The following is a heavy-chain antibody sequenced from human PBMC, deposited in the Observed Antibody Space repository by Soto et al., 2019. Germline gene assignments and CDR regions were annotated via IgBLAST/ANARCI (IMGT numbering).Heavy chain of an antibody. Sequence: SETLSLTCTVSGGSISSSIYYWGWIRQPPGKGLEWIGSIYYSGSTYYNPSLKSRVTISVDTSKNQFSLKLSSLRSEDTAVYYCATSWVGYSYGSFDYWGQGTLVTVSS. D-gene: IGHD5-18*01. CDR3: ATSWVGYSYGSFDY. J-gene: IGHJ4*02. V-gene: IGHV4-39*01. CDR1: GGSISSSIYY. CDR2: IYYSGST.